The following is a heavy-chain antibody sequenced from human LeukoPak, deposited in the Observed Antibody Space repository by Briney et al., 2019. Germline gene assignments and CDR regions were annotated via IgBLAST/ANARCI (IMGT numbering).Heavy chain of an antibody. CDR2: ILYSGTTT. J-gene: IGHJ6*02. D-gene: IGHD6-13*01. Sequence: SETLSLTCTVSGGSISPYYWSWIRQTPGKGLECIGYILYSGTTTNYNPSLKSRVTISVDTSKNQFSLKLSSVTAADTGVYYCARHDVSSWAKYHYYGMDVWGQGTTVTVSS. CDR3: ARHDVSSWAKYHYYGMDV. CDR1: GGSISPYY. V-gene: IGHV4-59*08.